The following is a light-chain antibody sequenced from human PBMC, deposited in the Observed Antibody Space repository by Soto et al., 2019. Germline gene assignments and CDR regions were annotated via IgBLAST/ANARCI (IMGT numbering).Light chain of an antibody. J-gene: IGKJ1*01. CDR3: QQYNNWPWT. CDR1: QSISDT. Sequence: EIVMTQSPATLSVSPGGRATLSCRASQSISDTLAWYQQKPGQAPRLLIYGASKRATGCPARFSGSGSGTDFTLTISSLQSEDFAVYYCQQYNNWPWTFGQGTKVEIK. CDR2: GAS. V-gene: IGKV3-15*01.